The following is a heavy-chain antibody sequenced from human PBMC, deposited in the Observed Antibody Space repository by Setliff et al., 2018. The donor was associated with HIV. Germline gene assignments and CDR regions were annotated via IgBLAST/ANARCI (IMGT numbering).Heavy chain of an antibody. CDR1: GASMRGHY. V-gene: IGHV4-38-2*02. J-gene: IGHJ6*04. Sequence: HSETLSLTCTVSGASMRGHYWNWIRQPPGKGLEWIGSAYQNGNTYYNPSLRSRVTISVDTSKNQLSLHLTTLTAADTALYYCARDLKVSWFGELSVADVWGKGTTVTVSS. D-gene: IGHD3-10*01. CDR3: ARDLKVSWFGELSVADV. CDR2: AYQNGNT.